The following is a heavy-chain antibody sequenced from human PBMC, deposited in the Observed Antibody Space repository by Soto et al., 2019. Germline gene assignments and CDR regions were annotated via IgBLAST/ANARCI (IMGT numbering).Heavy chain of an antibody. CDR3: ARDGVVVVPAANEAIGYWFDP. J-gene: IGHJ5*02. CDR1: GYTFTSYG. V-gene: IGHV1-18*01. D-gene: IGHD2-2*01. CDR2: ISAYNGNT. Sequence: QVQLVQSGAEVKKPGASVKVSCKASGYTFTSYGISWVRQAPGQGLEWMGWISAYNGNTNYAQKLQGRVTMTTDTSTSTAYMELRSLRSDDTAVYYCARDGVVVVPAANEAIGYWFDPWGQGTLVTVSS.